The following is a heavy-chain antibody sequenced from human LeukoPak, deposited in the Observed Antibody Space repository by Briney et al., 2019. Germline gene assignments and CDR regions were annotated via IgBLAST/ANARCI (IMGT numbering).Heavy chain of an antibody. CDR2: IKQDGSEK. D-gene: IGHD3-22*01. V-gene: IGHV3-7*01. CDR3: TRDSSPYDSSGYWDAFDI. Sequence: GGSLRLSCAASGFTFNSYWMSWVRQAPGKGLEWVANIKQDGSEKYYVDSMKGRFTISRDNAKNSLFLQMNSLRAEDTAVYYCTRDSSPYDSSGYWDAFDIWGQGTMVTVSS. J-gene: IGHJ3*02. CDR1: GFTFNSYW.